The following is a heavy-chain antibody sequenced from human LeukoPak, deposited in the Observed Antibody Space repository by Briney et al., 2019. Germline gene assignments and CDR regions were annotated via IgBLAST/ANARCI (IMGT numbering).Heavy chain of an antibody. Sequence: GESLKISCKGSGYSFTSYWIGWVRQMPGKGLEWMGIIYPGDSDTRYSPSFQGQVTISADKSISTAYLQWSSLKASDTAMYYCATHYPRDTIFGVVIIGWFDPWGQGTLVTVSS. D-gene: IGHD3-3*01. CDR1: GYSFTSYW. V-gene: IGHV5-51*01. CDR3: ATHYPRDTIFGVVIIGWFDP. CDR2: IYPGDSDT. J-gene: IGHJ5*02.